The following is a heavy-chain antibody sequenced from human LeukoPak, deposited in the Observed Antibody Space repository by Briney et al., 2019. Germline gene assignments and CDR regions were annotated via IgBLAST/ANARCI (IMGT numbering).Heavy chain of an antibody. D-gene: IGHD3-22*01. CDR1: GGSMSPYH. J-gene: IGHJ4*02. CDR2: INHSGST. Sequence: SETLSLTCTVSGGSMSPYHWGWIRQPPGKGLEWIGEINHSGSTNYNPSLKSRVTISVDTSKNQFSLKLSSVTAADTAVYYCARAHGNYDSSGYYSPFDYWGQGTLVTVSS. CDR3: ARAHGNYDSSGYYSPFDY. V-gene: IGHV4-34*01.